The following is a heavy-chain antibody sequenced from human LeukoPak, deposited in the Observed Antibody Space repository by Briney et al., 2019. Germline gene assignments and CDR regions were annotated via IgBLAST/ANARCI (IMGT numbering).Heavy chain of an antibody. J-gene: IGHJ6*02. V-gene: IGHV4-59*08. CDR1: GGSISSYY. D-gene: IGHD3-9*01. Sequence: PSETLSLTCTVSGGSISSYYWSWIRQPPGKGQEWIGYIYYSGSTNYNPSLKSRVTISVDTSKNQFSLKLSSVTAADTAVYYCARQGYDILTGSIWGQYYYYGMDVWGQGTTVTVSS. CDR2: IYYSGST. CDR3: ARQGYDILTGSIWGQYYYYGMDV.